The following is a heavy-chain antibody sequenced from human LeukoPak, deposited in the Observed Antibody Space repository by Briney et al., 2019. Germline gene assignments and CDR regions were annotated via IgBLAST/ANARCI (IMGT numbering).Heavy chain of an antibody. V-gene: IGHV3-23*01. CDR3: AKDRSSGWYGDAFDI. CDR2: ISGSGGST. D-gene: IGHD6-19*01. J-gene: IGHJ3*02. Sequence: TGGSLRLSCAASGFTFSSYGMSWVRQAPGKGLEWVSAISGSGGSTYYADSVKGRFTISRDNSKNTLYLQMNSLRAEDTAVYYCAKDRSSGWYGDAFDIWGQGTMVTVSS. CDR1: GFTFSSYG.